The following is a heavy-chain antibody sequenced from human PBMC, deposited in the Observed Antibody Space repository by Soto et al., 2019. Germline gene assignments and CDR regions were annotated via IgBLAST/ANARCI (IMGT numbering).Heavy chain of an antibody. CDR2: IYHSGST. J-gene: IGHJ5*02. D-gene: IGHD3-10*01. Sequence: PSETLSLTCAVSGYSISIGYYWGCIRQPPGKGLEWIGSIYHSGSTYYNPSLKSRVTISVDTYKNQFSLKLSSVTAADTAVYYCARGQGAQIPGLWFGEEQGWFDPWCQGTLFTVSS. CDR3: ARGQGAQIPGLWFGEEQGWFDP. CDR1: GYSISIGYY. V-gene: IGHV4-38-2*01.